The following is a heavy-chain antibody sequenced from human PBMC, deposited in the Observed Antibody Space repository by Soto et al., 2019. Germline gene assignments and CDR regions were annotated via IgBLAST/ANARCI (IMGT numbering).Heavy chain of an antibody. V-gene: IGHV3-11*01. Sequence: QVQLVESGGNLVKPGGSLRLSCAGSGFTFRDYYMSWIRQAPGKGLEWVSYISSSGNIIYYADSVKGRFTISRDNDKNSIYLQMNSLRAEDTAVYYCTRDLGYYASDGYFDYWGQGTLVTVSS. CDR2: ISSSGNII. CDR1: GFTFRDYY. D-gene: IGHD3-22*01. J-gene: IGHJ4*02. CDR3: TRDLGYYASDGYFDY.